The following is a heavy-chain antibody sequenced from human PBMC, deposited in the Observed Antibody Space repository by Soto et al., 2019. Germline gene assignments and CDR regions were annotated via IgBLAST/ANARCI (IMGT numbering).Heavy chain of an antibody. J-gene: IGHJ6*02. Sequence: SETLSLTCAVYGGSFSGYYWSWIRQPPGKGLEWIGEINHSGSTNYNPSLKSRVTISVDTSKNQFSLKLSSVTAADTAVYYCARDQRQDFWSGYYKYYYYGMDVWGQGTPVTVSS. CDR1: GGSFSGYY. D-gene: IGHD3-3*01. CDR2: INHSGST. CDR3: ARDQRQDFWSGYYKYYYYGMDV. V-gene: IGHV4-34*01.